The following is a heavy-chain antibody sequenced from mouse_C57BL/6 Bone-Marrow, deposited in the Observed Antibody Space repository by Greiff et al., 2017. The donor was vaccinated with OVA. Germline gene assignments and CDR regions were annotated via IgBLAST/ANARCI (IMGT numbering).Heavy chain of an antibody. CDR1: GYAFTNYL. CDR2: INPGSGGT. J-gene: IGHJ3*01. D-gene: IGHD3-3*01. V-gene: IGHV1-54*01. CDR3: ARWLPWFAY. Sequence: QVQLQQSGAELVRPGTSVKVSCKASGYAFTNYLIEWVKQRPGPGLEWIGVINPGSGGTNYNEKFKGKATLTADKSSSTAYMQLSSLTCEGSAVYFCARWLPWFAYWGQGTLVTVSA.